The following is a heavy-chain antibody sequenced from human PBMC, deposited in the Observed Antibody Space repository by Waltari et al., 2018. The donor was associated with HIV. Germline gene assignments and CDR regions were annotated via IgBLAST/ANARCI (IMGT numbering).Heavy chain of an antibody. D-gene: IGHD3-16*01. J-gene: IGHJ5*02. CDR2: ISWNSGSI. Sequence: EVQLVESGGGLVQPGRSLRLSCAASGFTFDNYAMHWVRQAPGKGLGWVSGISWNSGSICYADSVKGRFTISRDNAKNSLYLQMNSLRAEDTALYYCAKDGQFAAPWGQGTLVTVSS. V-gene: IGHV3-9*01. CDR3: AKDGQFAAP. CDR1: GFTFDNYA.